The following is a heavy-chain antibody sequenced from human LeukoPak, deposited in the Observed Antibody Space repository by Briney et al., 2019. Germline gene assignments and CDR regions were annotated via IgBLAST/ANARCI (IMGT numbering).Heavy chain of an antibody. CDR3: ARSITIFGVATLGY. CDR1: GYSFTSYH. CDR2: INPSGGST. V-gene: IGHV1-46*01. J-gene: IGHJ4*02. D-gene: IGHD3-3*01. Sequence: ASVKVSCKASGYSFTSYHMHWVRQAPGQGLEWMGIINPSGGSTTYAQKFQGRVTMTRDMLTSTVYMELSSLRSEDTAVYYCARSITIFGVATLGYWGQGTLVTVSS.